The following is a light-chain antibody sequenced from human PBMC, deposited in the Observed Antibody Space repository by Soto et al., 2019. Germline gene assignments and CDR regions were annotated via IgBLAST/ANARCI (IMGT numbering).Light chain of an antibody. Sequence: QSVLTQPPSASGTPGQRVTISCSGGSSNIGTNTVNWYQQLPGTAPKLLIYISDQRPSGVPDRFSGSKSGASASLAISGLESEDEDDYYCASWDDSLNGAVFGGGTKVTVL. CDR2: ISD. CDR3: ASWDDSLNGAV. V-gene: IGLV1-44*01. J-gene: IGLJ2*01. CDR1: SSNIGTNT.